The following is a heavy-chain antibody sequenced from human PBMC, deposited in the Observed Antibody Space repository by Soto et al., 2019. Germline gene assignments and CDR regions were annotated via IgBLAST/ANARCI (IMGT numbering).Heavy chain of an antibody. V-gene: IGHV3-33*01. Sequence: WGSLRLSGSPCGFTFSSYGMLWVRQAPGKGLEWVAVIWYDGSNKYYADSVKGRFTISRDNSKNTLYLQMNSLRAEDTAVYYCTRDARLRQYNWFDPWGQGT. CDR1: GFTFSSYG. CDR3: TRDARLRQYNWFDP. J-gene: IGHJ5*02. CDR2: IWYDGSNK. D-gene: IGHD5-12*01.